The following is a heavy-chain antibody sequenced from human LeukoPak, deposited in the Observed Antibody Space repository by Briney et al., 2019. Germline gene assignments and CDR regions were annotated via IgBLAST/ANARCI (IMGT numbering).Heavy chain of an antibody. CDR1: GFTVSSNY. D-gene: IGHD3-22*01. V-gene: IGHV3-66*02. Sequence: GGSLRLSCAASGFTVSSNYMSWVRQAPGKGLEWVSVIYSGGSTYYADSVKGRFTISRDNSKNTLYLQMNSLRAEDTAVYYCATTKVTYYYDSSGSTFDYWGQGTLVTVSS. CDR2: IYSGGST. J-gene: IGHJ4*02. CDR3: ATTKVTYYYDSSGSTFDY.